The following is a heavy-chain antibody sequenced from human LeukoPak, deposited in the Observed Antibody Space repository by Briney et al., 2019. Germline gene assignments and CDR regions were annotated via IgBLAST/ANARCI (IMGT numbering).Heavy chain of an antibody. CDR1: GGSISSSYW. V-gene: IGHV4-4*02. D-gene: IGHD3-9*01. J-gene: IGHJ4*02. CDR3: ARAPVLRYFDWLLSGAFDY. CDR2: IYYSGST. Sequence: PSETLSLTCAVSGGSISSSYWWTWVRQPPGKGLEWIGYIYYSGSTNYNPSLKSRVTISVDTSKNQFSLKLSSVTAADTAVYYCARAPVLRYFDWLLSGAFDYWGQGTLVTVSS.